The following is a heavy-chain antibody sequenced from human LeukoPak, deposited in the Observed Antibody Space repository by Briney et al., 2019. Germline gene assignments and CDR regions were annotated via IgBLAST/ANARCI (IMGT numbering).Heavy chain of an antibody. J-gene: IGHJ4*02. CDR2: ISGSGGST. CDR1: GFTFSSFS. CDR3: AKVGRVDLQLWSY. V-gene: IGHV3-23*01. D-gene: IGHD5-18*01. Sequence: GGSLRLSCAASGFTFSSFSMNWVRQAPGKGLEWVSAISGSGGSTYYADSVKGRFTISRDNSKNTLYLQMNSLRAEDTAVYYCAKVGRVDLQLWSYWGQGTLVTVSS.